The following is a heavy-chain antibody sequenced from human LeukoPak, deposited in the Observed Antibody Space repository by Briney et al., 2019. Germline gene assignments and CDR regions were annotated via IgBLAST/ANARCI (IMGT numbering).Heavy chain of an antibody. Sequence: GASVKVSCKASGYTFTSYYMHWVRQAPGQGLEWMGIINPSGGSTSYAQKFQGRVTMTRGTSTSTVYMELSSLRSEDTAVYYCARDELRFLEWPLNYYYYYGMDVWGQGTTVTVSS. V-gene: IGHV1-46*01. CDR2: INPSGGST. CDR3: ARDELRFLEWPLNYYYYYGMDV. D-gene: IGHD3-3*01. CDR1: GYTFTSYY. J-gene: IGHJ6*02.